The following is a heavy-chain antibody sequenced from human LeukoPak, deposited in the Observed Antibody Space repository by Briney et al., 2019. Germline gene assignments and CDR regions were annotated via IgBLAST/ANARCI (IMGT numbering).Heavy chain of an antibody. CDR1: GYTFTGYY. V-gene: IGHV1-2*02. D-gene: IGHD3-3*01. Sequence: ASVKVSCKASGYTFTGYYMHWVRQAPGQGLEWMGWINPNSGGTNYAQKFQGRGTMTRDTSISTAYMELSRLRPDDTAVYYCARPSVGFGVDDWFDPWGQGTLVTVSS. CDR3: ARPSVGFGVDDWFDP. J-gene: IGHJ5*02. CDR2: INPNSGGT.